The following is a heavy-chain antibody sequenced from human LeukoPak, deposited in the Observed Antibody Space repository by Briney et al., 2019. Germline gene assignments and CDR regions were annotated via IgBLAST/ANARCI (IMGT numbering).Heavy chain of an antibody. CDR3: ATAIMIGEVISFDP. J-gene: IGHJ5*02. CDR2: IYYSGST. CDR1: GGSISSGGYY. D-gene: IGHD3-22*01. Sequence: SQTLSLTCTVSGGSISSGGYYWSWIRQHPGKGLEWIGYIYYSGSTYYNPSLKSRATISVDTSKNHFSLKLSSVTAADTAVYYCATAIMIGEVISFDPWGQGSLVTVSS. V-gene: IGHV4-31*03.